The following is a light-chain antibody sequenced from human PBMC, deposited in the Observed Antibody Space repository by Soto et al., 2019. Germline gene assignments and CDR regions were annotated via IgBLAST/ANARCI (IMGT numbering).Light chain of an antibody. V-gene: IGKV2-28*01. CDR2: LGS. CDR3: LQALQTPWT. CDR1: QSLLHSNGYNY. J-gene: IGKJ1*01. Sequence: DIVMTQSPLSLPVTPGEPASISCRSSQSLLHSNGYNYLDWYLQKPGQSPQLLIYLGSNRASGVPDRFSGSGSSTDFTLQISRVEAEDVGVYYCLQALQTPWTFGQGTKVEIK.